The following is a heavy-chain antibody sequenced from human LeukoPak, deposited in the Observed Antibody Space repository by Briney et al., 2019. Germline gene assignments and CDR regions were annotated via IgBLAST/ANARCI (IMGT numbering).Heavy chain of an antibody. CDR2: IYYSGST. CDR1: GGSISSYY. V-gene: IGHV4-59*12. Sequence: SETLSLTCTVSGGSISSYYWSWIRQPPGKGLEWIGSIYYSGSTYYNPPLKSRVTISVDTSKNQFSLKLSSVTAADTAVYYCAREYVAARRDGYPPDYWGQGTLVTVSS. D-gene: IGHD5-24*01. J-gene: IGHJ4*02. CDR3: AREYVAARRDGYPPDY.